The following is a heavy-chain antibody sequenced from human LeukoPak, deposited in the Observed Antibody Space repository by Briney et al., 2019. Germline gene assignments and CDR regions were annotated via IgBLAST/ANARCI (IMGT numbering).Heavy chain of an antibody. Sequence: PSETLSLTCIVSGGSVSSGSYYWSWIRQPPGKGLEWIGYIYYSGSTNYNPSLKSRVTISVDKSKNQFSLKLSSVTAADTAVYYCARVRYSSGWYCDYWGQGTLVTVSS. CDR1: GGSVSSGSYY. CDR2: IYYSGST. J-gene: IGHJ4*02. CDR3: ARVRYSSGWYCDY. D-gene: IGHD6-19*01. V-gene: IGHV4-61*01.